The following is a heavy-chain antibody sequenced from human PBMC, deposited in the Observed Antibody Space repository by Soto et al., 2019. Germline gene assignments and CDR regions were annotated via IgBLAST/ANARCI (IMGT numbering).Heavy chain of an antibody. D-gene: IGHD2-15*01. V-gene: IGHV4-34*01. CDR1: GGSFSGYY. CDR2: INHSGST. J-gene: IGHJ4*02. Sequence: SETLSLTCAVYGGSFSGYYWSWIRQPPGKGLEWIGEINHSGSTNHNPSLKSRVTISVDTSKNQFSLKLGSVTAADTAVYYCARGRGYCNGGSCYGFDYWGQGTLVTVSS. CDR3: ARGRGYCNGGSCYGFDY.